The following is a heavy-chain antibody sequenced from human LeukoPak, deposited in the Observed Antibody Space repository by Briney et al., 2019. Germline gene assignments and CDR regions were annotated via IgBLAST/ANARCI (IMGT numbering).Heavy chain of an antibody. CDR3: ARAVTSMDGY. CDR2: IYSGGST. Sequence: PGGSLRLSCAASGFTVSSNYMSWVRQAPGKGLEWVSVIYSGGSTYYADSVKGRFTISRDNAQNSVFLQMNSLTAEGTAVYYCARAVTSMDGYWGQGTLVTVSS. CDR1: GFTVSSNY. J-gene: IGHJ4*02. V-gene: IGHV3-53*01. D-gene: IGHD5-18*01.